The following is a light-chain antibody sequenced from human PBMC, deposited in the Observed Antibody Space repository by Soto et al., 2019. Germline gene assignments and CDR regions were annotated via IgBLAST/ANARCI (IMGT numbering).Light chain of an antibody. Sequence: DIQMTQSPSSLSASVGDRVTITCRASQSISSYLNWYQQKPGKAPKLLIYATSSLQSGVPSRISGSGSGPDFTLALSSLQPEDFATYYCQQSYSTPPITFGQGTRLEIK. J-gene: IGKJ5*01. CDR1: QSISSY. V-gene: IGKV1-39*01. CDR2: ATS. CDR3: QQSYSTPPIT.